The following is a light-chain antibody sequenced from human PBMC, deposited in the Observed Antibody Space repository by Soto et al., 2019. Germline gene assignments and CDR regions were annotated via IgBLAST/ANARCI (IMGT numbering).Light chain of an antibody. CDR2: SDN. V-gene: IGLV1-47*02. CDR3: AAWDDRLSGDG. J-gene: IGLJ1*01. CDR1: SSNIAKNY. Sequence: QSVLTQPPSTSGTPGQRVTISCSGDSSNIAKNYVYWYQQVPGMAPKLLIYSDNQRPSGVPDRFSGSKSGTSASLAISGLRSEDEADYYCAAWDDRLSGDGFGGGTKGTVL.